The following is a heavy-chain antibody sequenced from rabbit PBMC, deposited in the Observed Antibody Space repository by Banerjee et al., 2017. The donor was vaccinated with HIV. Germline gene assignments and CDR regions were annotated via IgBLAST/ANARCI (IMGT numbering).Heavy chain of an antibody. D-gene: IGHD4-1*01. J-gene: IGHJ3*01. CDR2: INIGSSGNT. CDR3: ARGAILVAGALSL. V-gene: IGHV1S40*01. CDR1: GIDFSSSYW. Sequence: QSLEESGGDLVKPGASLTLTCKASGIDFSSSYWMSWVRQAPGKGLEWIGIINIGSSGNTYYASWVNGRFTISSHNAQNTLYMQLNSLTAADTATYFCARGAILVAGALSLWGQGTLVTVS.